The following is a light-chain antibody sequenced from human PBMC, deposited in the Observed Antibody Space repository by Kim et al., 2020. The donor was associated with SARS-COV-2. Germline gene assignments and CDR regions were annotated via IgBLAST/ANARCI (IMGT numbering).Light chain of an antibody. J-gene: IGKJ1*01. CDR2: GAS. CDR1: ESVSSNN. V-gene: IGKV3-20*01. Sequence: ETVLTQSPGTLSLSPGERATLSCRASESVSSNNLAWYQQKPGQAPRLLIYGASSRATGIPERFSGSGSGTAFTLTISRLEPEDFAVFYCQQYGRSWTFGQGTKVDIK. CDR3: QQYGRSWT.